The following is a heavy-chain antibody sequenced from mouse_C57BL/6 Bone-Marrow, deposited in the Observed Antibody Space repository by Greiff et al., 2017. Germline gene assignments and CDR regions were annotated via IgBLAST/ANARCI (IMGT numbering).Heavy chain of an antibody. J-gene: IGHJ4*01. CDR3: AKCGDYYDSRYPYALDY. CDR2: INPNTGGT. D-gene: IGHD1-1*01. Sequence: EVQLQQSGPELVKPGASVKISCKASGYTFTDYYMNWVKQRYGKSLEWIGDINPNTGGTSYNQKFKGKATLTVDKSSSTVSMELRSLTSEDSAVYYGAKCGDYYDSRYPYALDYWGQGTTRTVSS. CDR1: GYTFTDYY. V-gene: IGHV1-26*01.